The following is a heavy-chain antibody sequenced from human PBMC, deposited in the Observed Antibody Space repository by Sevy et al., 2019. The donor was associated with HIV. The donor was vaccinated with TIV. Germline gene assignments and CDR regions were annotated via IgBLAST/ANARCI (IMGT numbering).Heavy chain of an antibody. D-gene: IGHD2-15*01. CDR3: ARGPLFSPEYCSGGACPTIDY. CDR1: GVSFSDYY. V-gene: IGHV4-34*01. CDR2: VSQSGRA. Sequence: SETLSLTCAVSGVSFSDYYWAWVRQPPGKGLEWIGEVSQSGRANYNPSLRSRVIMSLDTSNNQFSLKLTSVTAADTAMYYCARGPLFSPEYCSGGACPTIDYWSQGTRVTASS. J-gene: IGHJ4*02.